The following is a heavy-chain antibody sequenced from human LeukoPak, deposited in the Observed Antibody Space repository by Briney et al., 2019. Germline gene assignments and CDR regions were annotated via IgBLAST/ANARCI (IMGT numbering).Heavy chain of an antibody. CDR1: GYTFTSYG. Sequence: GASVKVSFKGSGYTFTSYGISWVRQAPGQGLEWMGWINTYNGNTDYAQNLQGRVTLTTDASTSTAYMELRSLRSDDTAVYYCARGWELDYWGQGTLVTVSS. D-gene: IGHD1-26*01. CDR2: INTYNGNT. CDR3: ARGWELDY. V-gene: IGHV1-18*01. J-gene: IGHJ4*02.